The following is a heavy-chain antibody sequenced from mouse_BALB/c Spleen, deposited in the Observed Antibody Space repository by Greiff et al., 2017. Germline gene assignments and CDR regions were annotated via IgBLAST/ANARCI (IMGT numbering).Heavy chain of an antibody. Sequence: VHLVESGAELVRPGTSVKVSCKASGYAFTNYLIEWVKQRPGQGLEWIGVINPGSGGTNYNEKFKGKATLTADKSSSTAYMQLSSLTSDDSAVYFCARDDGAWFAYWGQGTLVTVSA. CDR1: GYAFTNYL. V-gene: IGHV1-54*01. CDR2: INPGSGGT. CDR3: ARDDGAWFAY. D-gene: IGHD2-12*01. J-gene: IGHJ3*01.